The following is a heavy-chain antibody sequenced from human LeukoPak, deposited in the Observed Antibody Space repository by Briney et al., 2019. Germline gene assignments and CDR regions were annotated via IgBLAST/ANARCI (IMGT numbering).Heavy chain of an antibody. CDR1: GFTFSSYS. V-gene: IGHV4-39*07. CDR3: VVAAAGAFDP. D-gene: IGHD6-13*01. J-gene: IGHJ5*02. Sequence: GSLRLSCAASGFTFSSYSMNWVRQAPGKGLEWIGTIYYSGSTYYNLSLKSRVSIPIDMSNNQFSLRLTSVTAADTAVYYCVVAAAGAFDPWGQGTLVTVSS. CDR2: IYYSGST.